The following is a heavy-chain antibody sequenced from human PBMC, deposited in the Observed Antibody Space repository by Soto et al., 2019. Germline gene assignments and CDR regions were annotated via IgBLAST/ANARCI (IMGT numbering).Heavy chain of an antibody. CDR3: AKALNYDYYYYMDV. V-gene: IGHV3-23*01. Sequence: EVHLLESGGGLVQPGGSLRLSCAASGFSFNIYAMKWVRQAPGKGLECVSAISAGGGNTYYADSVKGRFTISRDNSKNTLYLQMNSLRADDTAVYYCAKALNYDYYYYMDVWGTGTTVTVSS. CDR2: ISAGGGNT. CDR1: GFSFNIYA. J-gene: IGHJ6*03.